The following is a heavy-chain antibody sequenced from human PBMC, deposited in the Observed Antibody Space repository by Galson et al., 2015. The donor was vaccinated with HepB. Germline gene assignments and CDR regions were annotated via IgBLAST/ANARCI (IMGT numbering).Heavy chain of an antibody. CDR2: INHGGST. Sequence: ETLSLTCAVSGGSFSDYFWSWIRQPPGKGLEWIGEINHGGSTNYNPSFKSRVTISIDTSKNQFSLKLSSVTAADTAVYYCARGGGEDRGPYYYYYYGMDVWGQGTTVTVSS. V-gene: IGHV4-34*01. CDR1: GGSFSDYF. D-gene: IGHD3-10*01. CDR3: ARGGGEDRGPYYYYYYGMDV. J-gene: IGHJ6*02.